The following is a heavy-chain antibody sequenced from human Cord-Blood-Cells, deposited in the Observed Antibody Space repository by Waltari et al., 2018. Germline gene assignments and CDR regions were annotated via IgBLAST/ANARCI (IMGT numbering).Heavy chain of an antibody. J-gene: IGHJ4*02. V-gene: IGHV3-30*02. CDR1: GFNFSTSG. CDR3: ATYSASRGFNY. Sequence: QVQLVASGGGVVQPGESLRLSCAASGFNFSTSGLHWVRQAPGKGLEWVAYIRSDGSNINYADSVKGRFTISRDNSKNTLYLQMNSLRAEDTAVYYCATYSASRGFNYWGQGTLVTVSS. D-gene: IGHD6-13*01. CDR2: IRSDGSNI.